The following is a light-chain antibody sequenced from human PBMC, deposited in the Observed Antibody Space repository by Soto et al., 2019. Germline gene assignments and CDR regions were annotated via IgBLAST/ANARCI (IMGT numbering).Light chain of an antibody. CDR3: QQYGSSPPYT. CDR2: GSS. J-gene: IGKJ2*01. V-gene: IGKV3-20*01. Sequence: EVVLTQSPGTLSLSPGERATLSCMASQSISNNYFAWYQQKPGQAPRLLIFGSSDRATGIPDRFSGSGSGTDFTLPISRLEPEDFAVYYCQQYGSSPPYTFGQGTKLEIK. CDR1: QSISNNY.